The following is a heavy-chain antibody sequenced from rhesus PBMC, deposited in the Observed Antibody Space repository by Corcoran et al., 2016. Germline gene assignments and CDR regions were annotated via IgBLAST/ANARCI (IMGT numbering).Heavy chain of an antibody. V-gene: IGHV4-173*01. J-gene: IGHJ4*01. Sequence: QLQLQESGPGLVKPSETLSLTCAVPGGSVRSYWWNWIGWSRQPPGKGLEWIGRISGGDEHTSYNPSLQRRVTISTDTSKNQLSLNLIAVTAADTAVYYCARDYGNYMDFFDCWGQGVLVTVSS. CDR3: ARDYGNYMDFFDC. CDR1: GGSVRSYW. D-gene: IGHD1-44*01. CDR2: ISGGDEHT.